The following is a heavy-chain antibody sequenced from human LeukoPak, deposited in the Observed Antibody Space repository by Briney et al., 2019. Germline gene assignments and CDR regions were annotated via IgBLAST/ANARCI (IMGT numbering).Heavy chain of an antibody. J-gene: IGHJ4*02. D-gene: IGHD6-6*01. CDR2: ITDSGGDT. CDR3: AKGSAAARPYYFDF. Sequence: GGSLRLSCEASGVTFSSYVMSWVRQAPGKGLEWISAITDSGGDTYYADSVKGRFTISRDNSENTLDLQMSSLRAEDTALYYCAKGSAAARPYYFDFWGPGTLVTVSS. V-gene: IGHV3-23*01. CDR1: GVTFSSYV.